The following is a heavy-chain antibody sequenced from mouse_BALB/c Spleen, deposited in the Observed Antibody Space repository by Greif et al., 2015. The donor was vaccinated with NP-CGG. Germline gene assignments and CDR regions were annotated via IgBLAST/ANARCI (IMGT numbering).Heavy chain of an antibody. V-gene: IGHV5-4*02. J-gene: IGHJ3*01. CDR1: GFTFSGYY. CDR2: ISDGGSYT. Sequence: VQLKESGGGLVKPGGSLKLSCAASGFTFSGYYMYWVRQTPEKRLEWVATISDGGSYTYYPDSVKGRFTISRDNAKNNLYLQMSSLKSEDTAMYYCARDRGVWGQGTLVTVSA. CDR3: ARDRGV.